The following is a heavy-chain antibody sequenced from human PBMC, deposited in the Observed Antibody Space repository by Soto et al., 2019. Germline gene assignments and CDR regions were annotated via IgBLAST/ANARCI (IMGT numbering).Heavy chain of an antibody. J-gene: IGHJ4*02. Sequence: EVQLVQSGAEVKKPGESLKISFKGSGYSFTSYWIGWVRQMPGKGLEWMGIIYPGDSDTRYSPSFQGQVTISADKSISTAYLQWSSLKASDTAMYYCARLKRDGYNYSPLYYWGQGTLVTVSS. V-gene: IGHV5-51*03. CDR3: ARLKRDGYNYSPLYY. CDR2: IYPGDSDT. D-gene: IGHD5-12*01. CDR1: GYSFTSYW.